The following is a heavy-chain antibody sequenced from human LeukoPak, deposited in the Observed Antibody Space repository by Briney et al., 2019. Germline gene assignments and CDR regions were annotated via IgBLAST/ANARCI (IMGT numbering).Heavy chain of an antibody. J-gene: IGHJ4*02. CDR3: ARSGCSSTSCSPEY. D-gene: IGHD2-2*01. CDR2: ISNDGSNK. V-gene: IGHV3-30-3*01. CDR1: GFTFSSYA. Sequence: GGSLRLSCAASGFTFSSYAMYWVRQTPGKGLEWETVISNDGSNKYYADSVKGRFTVSRDNSRNTLFLEMNSLRTEDTSVYYCARSGCSSTSCSPEYWGQGTLVSVSS.